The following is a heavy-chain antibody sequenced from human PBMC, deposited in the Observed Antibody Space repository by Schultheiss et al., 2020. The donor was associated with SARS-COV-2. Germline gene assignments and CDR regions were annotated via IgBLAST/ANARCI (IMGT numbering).Heavy chain of an antibody. V-gene: IGHV4-39*07. CDR3: ARAGVGDFDY. CDR1: GGSISSSSYY. D-gene: IGHD1-26*01. Sequence: SQTLSLTCTVSGGSISSSSYYWGWIRQPPGKGLEWIGSIYYSGSTYYNPSLKSRVTISVDTSKNQFSLQLNSVTPEETAVYYCARAGVGDFDYWGQGTLVTVSS. CDR2: IYYSGST. J-gene: IGHJ4*02.